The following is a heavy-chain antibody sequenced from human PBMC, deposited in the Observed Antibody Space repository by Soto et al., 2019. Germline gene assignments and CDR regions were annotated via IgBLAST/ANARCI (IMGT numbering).Heavy chain of an antibody. Sequence: SETLSLTCTVSGGSISSGGYYWSWIRQHPGKGLEWIGYIYYSGSTYYNPSLQSRVTISLDTSKNQFSLMLTSVTAADTAVYYCAGYGGNSLGNWFDPWGQGTLVTVAS. J-gene: IGHJ5*02. CDR1: GGSISSGGYY. CDR3: AGYGGNSLGNWFDP. D-gene: IGHD4-17*01. V-gene: IGHV4-30-4*08. CDR2: IYYSGST.